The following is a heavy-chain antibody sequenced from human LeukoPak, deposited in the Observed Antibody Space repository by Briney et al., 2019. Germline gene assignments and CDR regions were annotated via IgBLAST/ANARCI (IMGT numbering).Heavy chain of an antibody. CDR1: GGSISSSSYY. J-gene: IGHJ3*01. Sequence: PSETLSLTCTVSGGSISSSSYYWGWIRRPPGKGLEWIGSIYYSGSTYYNPSLKSRVAMSADTSKNQSSLKLRSVTAADTALYFCARVGGPVPAALDDAFQLWGQGILVTVSS. CDR2: IYYSGST. CDR3: ARVGGPVPAALDDAFQL. V-gene: IGHV4-39*07. D-gene: IGHD6-6*01.